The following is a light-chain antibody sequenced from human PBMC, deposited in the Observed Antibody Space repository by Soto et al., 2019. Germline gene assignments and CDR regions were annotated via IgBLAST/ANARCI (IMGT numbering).Light chain of an antibody. CDR3: SSYTSNSTLYV. CDR2: DVN. Sequence: QSALTQPASVSGSPGQSITISCTGTSSDVGGHNYVSWYQQHPGKVPKLMIYDVNNRPSGVSNRFSGSKSGNTASLTISGLQAEDDADYYCSSYTSNSTLYVFGTGTKVTVL. CDR1: SSDVGGHNY. V-gene: IGLV2-14*01. J-gene: IGLJ1*01.